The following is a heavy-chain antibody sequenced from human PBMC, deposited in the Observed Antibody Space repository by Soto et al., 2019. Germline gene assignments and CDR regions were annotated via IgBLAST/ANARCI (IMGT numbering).Heavy chain of an antibody. CDR2: ISYDGSNK. J-gene: IGHJ4*02. CDR1: GFTFSSYG. CDR3: AKDREGGSWLRGYFDY. D-gene: IGHD6-13*01. Sequence: QVQLVDSGGGVVQPGRSLRLSCTASGFTFSSYGMHWVRQAPGKGLEWVAVISYDGSNKYYADSVKGRFSISRDNSKNTLYLQMNSLRAEDTAVYYCAKDREGGSWLRGYFDYWGQGTLVTVSS. V-gene: IGHV3-30*18.